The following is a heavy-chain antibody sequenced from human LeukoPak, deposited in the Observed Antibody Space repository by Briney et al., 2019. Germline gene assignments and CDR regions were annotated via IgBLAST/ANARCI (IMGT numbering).Heavy chain of an antibody. CDR3: ARYQHRFSSSWYFDY. CDR2: ISYTGST. CDR1: GGSISSNY. Sequence: SETLSLTCFVSGGSISSNYWTWIRQPPGKGLEWIGYISYTGSTKYNPSLKSRVTISVDTSKNQFSLRLSSVTAADTAVYYCARYQHRFSSSWYFDYWGQGTLVTVSS. J-gene: IGHJ4*02. D-gene: IGHD6-13*01. V-gene: IGHV4-59*08.